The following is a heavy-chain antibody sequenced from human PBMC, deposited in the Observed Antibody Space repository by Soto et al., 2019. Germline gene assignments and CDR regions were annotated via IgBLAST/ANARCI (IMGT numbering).Heavy chain of an antibody. J-gene: IGHJ5*02. Sequence: SETLSLTCAVSGYSISSGYYWGWIRQPPGKGLEWIGSIYHSGSTYYNPSLKSRVTISVDTSKNQFSLKLSPVTAADTAVYYCARGGGPPRANWFDPWGQGTLVTVSS. CDR3: ARGGGPPRANWFDP. CDR2: IYHSGST. CDR1: GYSISSGYY. D-gene: IGHD2-8*01. V-gene: IGHV4-38-2*01.